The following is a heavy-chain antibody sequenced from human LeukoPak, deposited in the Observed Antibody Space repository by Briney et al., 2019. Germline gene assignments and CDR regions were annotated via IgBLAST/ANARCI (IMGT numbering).Heavy chain of an antibody. J-gene: IGHJ4*02. CDR2: INPNSGGT. Sequence: GASVKVSCKASGYTFTDYYVYWVRQAPGQGLEWMGWINPNSGGTNYAQKFQGRVTMTRDTSISTAYMELSRLRSDDTAVYYCARKTDYYDSSGIGDYWGQGTLVTVSS. V-gene: IGHV1-2*02. D-gene: IGHD3-22*01. CDR3: ARKTDYYDSSGIGDY. CDR1: GYTFTDYY.